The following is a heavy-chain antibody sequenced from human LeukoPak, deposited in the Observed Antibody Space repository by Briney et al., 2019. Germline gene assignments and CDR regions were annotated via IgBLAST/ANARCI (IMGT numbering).Heavy chain of an antibody. CDR1: GFTFSRYA. J-gene: IGHJ4*02. CDR3: VGGFY. V-gene: IGHV3-64D*06. Sequence: GGSLRLSCSASGFTFSRYAMLWVRQAPGKGLEYVSAISTSGGTTYYADSVKGRFTICRDNSKNTLYLQMSSLRDEDTAVYYCVGGFYWGQGTLVTVSS. D-gene: IGHD3-16*01. CDR2: ISTSGGTT.